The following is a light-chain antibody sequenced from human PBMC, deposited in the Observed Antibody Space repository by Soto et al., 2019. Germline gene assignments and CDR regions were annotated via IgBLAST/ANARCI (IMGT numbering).Light chain of an antibody. Sequence: LTQPPSVSVSPGQSVTISCTGTNSDVGGYNYVSWYQQHPVKAPKLMIYDVTKRPSGVPDRFSGSKSGNTASLTISGLQAEDEADYYCCSYAGGYIYVFGSGTKVTVL. CDR3: CSYAGGYIYV. CDR1: NSDVGGYNY. J-gene: IGLJ1*01. CDR2: DVT. V-gene: IGLV2-11*01.